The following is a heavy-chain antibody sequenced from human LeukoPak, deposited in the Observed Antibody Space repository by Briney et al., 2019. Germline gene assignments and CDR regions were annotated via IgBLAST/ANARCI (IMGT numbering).Heavy chain of an antibody. Sequence: ASVKVSCKASGYTFTGYYMHWVRQAPGQGLEWMGWINPNSGGTNYARKFQGRVTMTRDTSISTAHMELSRLRSDDTAVYYCARVALDYYGSVLDYWGQGTLVTVSS. CDR3: ARVALDYYGSVLDY. V-gene: IGHV1-2*02. CDR2: INPNSGGT. D-gene: IGHD3-10*01. J-gene: IGHJ4*02. CDR1: GYTFTGYY.